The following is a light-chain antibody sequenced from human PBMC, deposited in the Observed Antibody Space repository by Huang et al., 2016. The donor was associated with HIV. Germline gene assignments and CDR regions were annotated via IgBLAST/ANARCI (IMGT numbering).Light chain of an antibody. V-gene: IGKV4-1*01. CDR3: QQYYSKPLT. Sequence: DIVMTQSPDSLAVSLGERATINCKFSQTISYNKNYLAWYQQKPGQSPTLLIYWASTRESGVPDRFSGSGSGTDFTLTISSLQAEDVAVYYCQQYYSKPLTFGGGTKVEIK. J-gene: IGKJ4*01. CDR2: WAS. CDR1: QTISYNKNY.